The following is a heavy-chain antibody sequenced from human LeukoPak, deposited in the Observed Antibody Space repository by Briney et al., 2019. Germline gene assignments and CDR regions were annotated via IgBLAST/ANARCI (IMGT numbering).Heavy chain of an antibody. J-gene: IGHJ6*02. D-gene: IGHD3-16*01. CDR1: GFTFSSYS. V-gene: IGHV3-48*01. CDR3: ARSPLGALGLYGMDV. CDR2: ISSSSSTI. Sequence: GGSLRLSCAASGFTFSSYSMNWVRQAPGKGLEWVSYISSSSSTIYYADSVKGRFTISRDNAKNSLCLQMNSLRAEDTAVYYCARSPLGALGLYGMDVWGQGTTVTVSS.